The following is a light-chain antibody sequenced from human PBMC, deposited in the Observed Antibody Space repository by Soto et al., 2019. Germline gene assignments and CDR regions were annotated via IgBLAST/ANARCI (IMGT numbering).Light chain of an antibody. Sequence: AIQLTQSPSSLSASVGDRVTITCRASQGISSALAWYQQKPGEAPKLLISHASSLESGVPSRFSGSGFGTDFTLTISSLQPEDFATYHCQQFNTYPTFGGGTKVDSK. CDR3: QQFNTYPT. CDR2: HAS. CDR1: QGISSA. V-gene: IGKV1-13*02. J-gene: IGKJ4*01.